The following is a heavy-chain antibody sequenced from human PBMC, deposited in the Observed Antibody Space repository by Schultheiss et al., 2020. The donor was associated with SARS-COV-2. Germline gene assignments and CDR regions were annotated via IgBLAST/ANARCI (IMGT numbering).Heavy chain of an antibody. CDR1: GGSFSGYY. CDR2: IYHSGST. Sequence: SETLSLTCAVYGGSFSGYYWSWIRQPPGKGLEWIGEIYHSGSTNYNPSLKSRVTISVDKSKNQFSLKLSSVTAADTAVYYCAGVVLRFLEWPRIDYWGQGTLVTVSS. V-gene: IGHV4-34*01. J-gene: IGHJ4*02. D-gene: IGHD3-3*01. CDR3: AGVVLRFLEWPRIDY.